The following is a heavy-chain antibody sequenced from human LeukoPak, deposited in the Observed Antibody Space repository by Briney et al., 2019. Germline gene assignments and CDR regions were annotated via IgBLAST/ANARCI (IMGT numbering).Heavy chain of an antibody. V-gene: IGHV3-48*03. D-gene: IGHD3-22*01. CDR3: ARNGYNYDSSGYYFDY. J-gene: IGHJ4*02. Sequence: PGVSLRLSCAAPGFTFSSYEMNWVRQAPGKGLEWVSYISSSGSTIYYADSVKGRFTISRDNAKNSLYLQMNSLRAEDTAVYYCARNGYNYDSSGYYFDYWGQGTLVTVSS. CDR1: GFTFSSYE. CDR2: ISSSGSTI.